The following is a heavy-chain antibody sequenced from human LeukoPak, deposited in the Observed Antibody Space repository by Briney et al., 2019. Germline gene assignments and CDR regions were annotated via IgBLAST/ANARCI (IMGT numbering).Heavy chain of an antibody. Sequence: PGGSLRLSCAASGFTFGSYEMNWVRQAPGKGLEWVSYISSSGSGIYYADSVKGRFTISRDNAKNSQYLQMSSLRAEDTAVYFCVGGTRWPGLDYWGHGTLVTVSS. CDR1: GFTFGSYE. J-gene: IGHJ4*01. CDR2: ISSSGSGI. V-gene: IGHV3-48*03. CDR3: VGGTRWPGLDY.